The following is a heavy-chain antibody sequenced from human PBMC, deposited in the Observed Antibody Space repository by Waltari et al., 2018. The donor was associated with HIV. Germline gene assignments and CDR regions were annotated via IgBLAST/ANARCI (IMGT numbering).Heavy chain of an antibody. CDR2: IYWNGNK. J-gene: IGHJ5*02. CDR3: ARRPGYCSGTRCYYSHWFDP. V-gene: IGHV2-5*01. CDR1: GVAISTPRVR. Sequence: QITLEESGPTMVKPTTTLTLTCTFSGVAISTPRVRVGWVRAPPGKALEWIALIYWNGNKHYSPSLKSRVTITKETSKDQVVLKMTNMDPADTATYFCARRPGYCSGTRCYYSHWFDPWGQGTLVTVSS. D-gene: IGHD2-2*03.